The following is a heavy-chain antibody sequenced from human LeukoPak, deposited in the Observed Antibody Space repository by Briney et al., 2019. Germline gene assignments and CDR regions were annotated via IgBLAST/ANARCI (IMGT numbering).Heavy chain of an antibody. Sequence: GGSLRLSCAASGFTFSSYSMNWVRQAQGKGLEWVSSISSSSSYIYYADSVKGRFTISRDNAKNSLYLQMNSLRAEDTAVYYCAREWWDHPTFDYWGQGTLVTVSS. CDR3: AREWWDHPTFDY. J-gene: IGHJ4*02. V-gene: IGHV3-21*01. CDR2: ISSSSSYI. D-gene: IGHD1-26*01. CDR1: GFTFSSYS.